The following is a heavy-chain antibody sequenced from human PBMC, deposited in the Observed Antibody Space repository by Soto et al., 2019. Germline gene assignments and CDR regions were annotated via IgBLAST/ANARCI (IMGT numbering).Heavy chain of an antibody. CDR1: GFTFSHYY. J-gene: IGHJ3*01. CDR2: IWSDGSNK. V-gene: IGHV3-33*01. Sequence: GGSLSLSCAASGFTFSHYYMSWVRQAPGKGLEWVAVIWSDGSNKYYADSVKGRFTISRDNSKNTLYLQMNSLRAEDTAVYYCARDQLYYNDISGRPLNAFDVWGQGTMVTVSS. CDR3: ARDQLYYNDISGRPLNAFDV. D-gene: IGHD3-22*01.